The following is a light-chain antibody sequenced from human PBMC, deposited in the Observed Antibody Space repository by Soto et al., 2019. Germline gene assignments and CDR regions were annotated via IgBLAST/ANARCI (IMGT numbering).Light chain of an antibody. CDR1: QSVNFW. CDR2: RAS. Sequence: DIQMTQSPSTLSASVGDRVTITCRASQSVNFWLAWYQQKPGKAPKVLIYRASTLESGVPSRFSVSGSGTEFTLTISSLQPDDFATYYCQQYHSFPYTFGLGTKLEIK. CDR3: QQYHSFPYT. J-gene: IGKJ2*01. V-gene: IGKV1-5*03.